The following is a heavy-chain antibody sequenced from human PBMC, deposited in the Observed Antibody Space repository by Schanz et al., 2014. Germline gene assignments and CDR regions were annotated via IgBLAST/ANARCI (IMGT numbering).Heavy chain of an antibody. V-gene: IGHV1-18*01. Sequence: QVQLVQSGAEVKKPGASVKVSCKASGYTFTSHGISWVRQAPGQGLEWMGWITAYNGDTNYALKLQGRVTMSTDTSTGTAYMELRSLRSDDTALYYCTRGGYSNTLSAFDIWGQGTMVTVSS. D-gene: IGHD5-18*01. J-gene: IGHJ3*02. CDR2: ITAYNGDT. CDR1: GYTFTSHG. CDR3: TRGGYSNTLSAFDI.